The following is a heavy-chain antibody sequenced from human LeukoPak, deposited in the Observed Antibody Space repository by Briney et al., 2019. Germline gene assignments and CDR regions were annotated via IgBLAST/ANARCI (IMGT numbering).Heavy chain of an antibody. D-gene: IGHD3-22*01. CDR2: XIPIFCTA. Sequence: GQXVXXMXGXIPIFCTANYAQKFQGRVTITTDESTSTAYMELSSLRSEDTAVYYCASLRTYYDSSGYYYGPFDYWGQGTLVTVSS. CDR3: ASLRTYYDSSGYYYGPFDY. V-gene: IGHV1-69*05. J-gene: IGHJ4*02.